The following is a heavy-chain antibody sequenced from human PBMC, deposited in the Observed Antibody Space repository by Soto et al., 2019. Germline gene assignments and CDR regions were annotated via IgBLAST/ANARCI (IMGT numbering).Heavy chain of an antibody. CDR3: AGEGALAAFGVV. V-gene: IGHV4-59*01. D-gene: IGHD3-3*01. CDR1: GDSIRSYY. Sequence: PSETLSLTCTVSGDSIRSYYWTWIRQPPGRGLEWIGHVYYGGSTNYNPSLQSRDTISLDTSKNQFSLRLTSMTAADAAVYYCAGEGALAAFGVVWGQGTRVTVSS. CDR2: VYYGGST. J-gene: IGHJ4*02.